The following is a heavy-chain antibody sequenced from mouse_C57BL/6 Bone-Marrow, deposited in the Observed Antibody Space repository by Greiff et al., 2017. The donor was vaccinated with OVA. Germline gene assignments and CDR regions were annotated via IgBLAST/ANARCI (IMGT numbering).Heavy chain of an antibody. D-gene: IGHD1-1*01. Sequence: QVQLKQSGAELARPGASVKLSCKASGYTFTSYGISWVKQRTGQGLEWIGEIYPRSGNTYYNEKFKGKATLTADKSSSTAYMELRSLTSEDSAVYFCAREGYYGSSGFAYWGQGTLVTVSA. CDR1: GYTFTSYG. CDR3: AREGYYGSSGFAY. J-gene: IGHJ3*01. CDR2: IYPRSGNT. V-gene: IGHV1-81*01.